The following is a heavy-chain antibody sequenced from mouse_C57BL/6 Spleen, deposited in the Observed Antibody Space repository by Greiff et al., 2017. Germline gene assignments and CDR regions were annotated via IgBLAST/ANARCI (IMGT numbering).Heavy chain of an antibody. Sequence: EVQLQQSGPGLVKPSQSLSLTCSVTGYSITSGYYWNWIRQFPGNKLEWMGYISYDGSNNYNPSLKNRISITRDTSKNQFFLKLNSVTTEDTATYYCARVGWDFDYWGQGTTLTVSS. D-gene: IGHD1-1*02. J-gene: IGHJ2*01. CDR2: ISYDGSN. CDR1: GYSITSGYY. CDR3: ARVGWDFDY. V-gene: IGHV3-6*01.